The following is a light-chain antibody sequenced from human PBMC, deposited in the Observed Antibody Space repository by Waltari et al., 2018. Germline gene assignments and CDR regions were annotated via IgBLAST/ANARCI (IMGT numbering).Light chain of an antibody. V-gene: IGKV3-20*01. CDR2: GAS. J-gene: IGKJ4*01. CDR1: QSVSSTY. CDR3: QQYVSSPLT. Sequence: EIVLTQSPGTLSLSPGERATLSCRTSQSVSSTYIAWYQQKPGQTPRLLIYGASNRAAGIPDRFRGSGSGTDFTLTISRLEPEDSAVYYCQQYVSSPLTFGGGTKVEIK.